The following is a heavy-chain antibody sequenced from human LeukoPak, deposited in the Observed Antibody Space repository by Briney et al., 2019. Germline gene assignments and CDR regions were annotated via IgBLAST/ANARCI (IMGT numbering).Heavy chain of an antibody. CDR1: GFTFSSYA. CDR3: AKDQDYYGSGSYYPYNWFDP. D-gene: IGHD3-10*01. Sequence: GGSLRLSCAASGFTFSSYAMSWVRQAPGKGLEWVSAISGSGGSTYYADSVKGRFTISRDNAKNTLYLQMNSLRAEDTAVYYCAKDQDYYGSGSYYPYNWFDPWGQGTLVTVSS. CDR2: ISGSGGST. V-gene: IGHV3-23*01. J-gene: IGHJ5*02.